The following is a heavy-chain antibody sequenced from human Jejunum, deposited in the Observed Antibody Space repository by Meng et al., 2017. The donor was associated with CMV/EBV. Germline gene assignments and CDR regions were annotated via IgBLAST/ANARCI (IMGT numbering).Heavy chain of an antibody. CDR3: TRALDY. CDR1: GFTFSSYA. V-gene: IGHV3-7*04. J-gene: IGHJ4*02. Sequence: LKISCAASGFTFSSYAMHWVRQAPGKGLEWVANIRYDGGERYYVNSVEGRFFIYRDNARNTLYLQMNSLRGDDSAIYYCTRALDYWGQGTPVTVSS. CDR2: IRYDGGER.